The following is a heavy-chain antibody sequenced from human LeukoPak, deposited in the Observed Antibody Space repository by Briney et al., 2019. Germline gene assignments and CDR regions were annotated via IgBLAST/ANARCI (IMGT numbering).Heavy chain of an antibody. V-gene: IGHV1-69*05. CDR3: ARVGVVRGVSDAFDI. Sequence: ASVKVSCKASGGTFSSYAISWVREAPGQGLEWMGGIIPIFDTANYAQKFQGRVTITTDESTSTAYMELSSLRSEDTAVYYCARVGVVRGVSDAFDIWGQGTMVTVSS. CDR2: IIPIFDTA. J-gene: IGHJ3*02. D-gene: IGHD3-10*01. CDR1: GGTFSSYA.